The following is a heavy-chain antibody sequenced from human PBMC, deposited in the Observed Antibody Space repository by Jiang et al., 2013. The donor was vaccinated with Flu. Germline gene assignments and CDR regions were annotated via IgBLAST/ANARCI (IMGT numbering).Heavy chain of an antibody. Sequence: KPTQTLTLTCTFSGFSLSTSGVGVGWIRQPPGKALEWLALIYWDDDKRYSPSLKSRLTITKDTSKNQVVLTMTNMDPVDTATYYCAHILIIAAAGTGFDYWGQGTLVTVSS. D-gene: IGHD6-13*01. V-gene: IGHV2-5*02. J-gene: IGHJ4*02. CDR1: GFSLSTSGVG. CDR3: AHILIIAAAGTGFDY. CDR2: IYWDDDK.